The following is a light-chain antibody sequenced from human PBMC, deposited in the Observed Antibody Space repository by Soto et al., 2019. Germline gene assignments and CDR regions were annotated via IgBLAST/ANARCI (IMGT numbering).Light chain of an antibody. J-gene: IGKJ4*01. CDR2: DAS. V-gene: IGKV3-11*01. CDR3: QQRSNWPLT. Sequence: EIVLTQSPATLSLSPGERATLSCRASQSVSSYLAWYQQKPGQAPRLLIYDASNRATGIPARFSGSGSGTYFTLTISSLEPEDFEVYYCQQRSNWPLTFGGGTKVESK. CDR1: QSVSSY.